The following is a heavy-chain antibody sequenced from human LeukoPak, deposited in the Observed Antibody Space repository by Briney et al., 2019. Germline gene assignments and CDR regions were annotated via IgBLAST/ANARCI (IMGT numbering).Heavy chain of an antibody. Sequence: SETLSLTCAVYGGSFSGYYWSWIRQPPGKGLEWIGEINHSGSTNYNPSLKSRVTISVDTSKNQFSLKLSSVTAADTAVYYCARRPLQPGGWFDPWGQGTLVTVSS. J-gene: IGHJ5*02. V-gene: IGHV4-34*01. CDR3: ARRPLQPGGWFDP. CDR1: GGSFSGYY. D-gene: IGHD1-14*01. CDR2: INHSGST.